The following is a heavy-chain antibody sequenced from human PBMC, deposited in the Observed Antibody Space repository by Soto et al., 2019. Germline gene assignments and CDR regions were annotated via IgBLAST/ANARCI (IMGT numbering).Heavy chain of an antibody. Sequence: GASVKVSCKASGYTFTSYGISWVRQAPGQGLEWMGWISAYNGNTNYAQKLQGRVTMTTDTSTSTAYMELRSLRSDDTAVYYCARDLFVLRYFDWLSPTDYWGQGTLVTVSS. CDR2: ISAYNGNT. CDR1: GYTFTSYG. J-gene: IGHJ4*02. CDR3: ARDLFVLRYFDWLSPTDY. D-gene: IGHD3-9*01. V-gene: IGHV1-18*01.